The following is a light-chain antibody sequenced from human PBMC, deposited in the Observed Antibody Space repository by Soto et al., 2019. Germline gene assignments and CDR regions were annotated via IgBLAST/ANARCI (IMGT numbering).Light chain of an antibody. CDR2: GAS. CDR1: QSVSSSY. Sequence: EIVLTQSPGTLSLSPGERATLSCRASQSVSSSYLAWYQQTPGQAPRLLIYGASSRATGIPDRFSGSVSGTDFTLTISRLEPEDFAVYYGQQYGSSPPWTFGQGTKVDIK. CDR3: QQYGSSPPWT. J-gene: IGKJ1*01. V-gene: IGKV3-20*01.